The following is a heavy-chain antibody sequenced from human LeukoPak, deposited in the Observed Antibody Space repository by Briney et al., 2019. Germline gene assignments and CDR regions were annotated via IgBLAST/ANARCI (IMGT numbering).Heavy chain of an antibody. CDR2: ISGSGGST. Sequence: HAGGSLRLSCAASGFTFSSYAMSWVRQAPGKGLEWVSAISGSGGSTYYADSVKGRFTISRDNSKNTLYLQMNSLRAEDTAVYYCAKDVRYNWNVNYFDYWGQGTLVTVSS. CDR3: AKDVRYNWNVNYFDY. J-gene: IGHJ4*02. D-gene: IGHD1-20*01. CDR1: GFTFSSYA. V-gene: IGHV3-23*01.